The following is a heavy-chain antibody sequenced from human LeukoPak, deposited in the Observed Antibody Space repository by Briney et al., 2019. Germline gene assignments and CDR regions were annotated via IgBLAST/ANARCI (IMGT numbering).Heavy chain of an antibody. D-gene: IGHD5-18*01. V-gene: IGHV3-30*02. Sequence: PGGSLRLSCATSGFTFSNYGMHWVRQAPGKGLEWVAFIRFDGSTKYYADSVKGRFTISRDNSKNTFYLQMNSLRGGDTAVYYCAKEVRRHSYGWNVDYWGQGTLVTVSS. CDR1: GFTFSNYG. CDR3: AKEVRRHSYGWNVDY. CDR2: IRFDGSTK. J-gene: IGHJ4*02.